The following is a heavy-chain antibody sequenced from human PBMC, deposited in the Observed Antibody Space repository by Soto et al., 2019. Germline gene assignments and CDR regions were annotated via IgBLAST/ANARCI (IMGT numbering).Heavy chain of an antibody. CDR2: IMPIFRTA. Sequence: VQVVQSGAEVKKPGSSVKVSCKTSGGTFSTSAISWVRQAPGQGLEWMGGIMPIFRTADYAQKFQGRVTITADESASTAYLELSSLRSEDTAVYCARDKDRAQLGGNYYYIMDVWGQGTTVTVTS. CDR1: GGTFSTSA. J-gene: IGHJ6*02. CDR3: ARDKDRAQLGGNYYYIMDV. D-gene: IGHD3-3*02. V-gene: IGHV1-69*12.